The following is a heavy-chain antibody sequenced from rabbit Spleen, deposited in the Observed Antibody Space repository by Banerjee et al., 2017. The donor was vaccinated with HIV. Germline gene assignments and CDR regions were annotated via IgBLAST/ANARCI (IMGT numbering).Heavy chain of an antibody. CDR2: IYAGTIGST. D-gene: IGHD8-1*01. CDR3: ARDAGTSFSTYGMDL. Sequence: QQLVESGGGLVKPGASLTLTCKASGFSFSSSYDMCWVRQAPGKGLEWIACIYAGTIGSTYSASWAKGRYTCSKTSSPTVTLQMTSLTAADTATYFCARDAGTSFSTYGMDLWGQGTLVTVS. V-gene: IGHV1S40*01. CDR1: GFSFSSSYD. J-gene: IGHJ6*01.